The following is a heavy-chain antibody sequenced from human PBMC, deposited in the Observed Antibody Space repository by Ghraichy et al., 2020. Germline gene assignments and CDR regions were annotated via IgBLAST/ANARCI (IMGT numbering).Heavy chain of an antibody. D-gene: IGHD6-13*01. CDR3: ARGANSRTYYYYMDV. V-gene: IGHV1-69*13. CDR1: GGTFSSYA. Sequence: SVKVSCKASGGTFSSYAISWVRQAPGQGLEWMGGIIPIFGTANYAQKFQGRVTITADESTSTAYMELSSLRSEDTAVYYCARGANSRTYYYYMDVWGKGTTVTVSS. CDR2: IIPIFGTA. J-gene: IGHJ6*03.